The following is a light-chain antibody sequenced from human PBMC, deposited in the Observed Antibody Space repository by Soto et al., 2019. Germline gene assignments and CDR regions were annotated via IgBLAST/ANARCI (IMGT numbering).Light chain of an antibody. CDR2: AAS. CDR3: QQSYSTPRT. J-gene: IGKJ1*01. V-gene: IGKV1-39*01. CDR1: QSISSY. Sequence: DIQMTQSPSSLSASVGDRVTITCRASQSISSYLNWYQQKPGKAPKLLIYAASSLQCGVPSRFSGSGSGTDFTLTISSLQPEDFATYYCQQSYSTPRTFDQGTKVEIK.